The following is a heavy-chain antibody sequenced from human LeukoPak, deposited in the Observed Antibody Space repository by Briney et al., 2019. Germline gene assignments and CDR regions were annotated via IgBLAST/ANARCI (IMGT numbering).Heavy chain of an antibody. V-gene: IGHV1-8*01. CDR1: GYTFTSYD. CDR3: ARGEVGSGWYIIDY. CDR2: MNPNSGNT. D-gene: IGHD6-19*01. J-gene: IGHJ4*02. Sequence: GASVKVSCKASGYTFTSYDINWVRQATGQGLEWMGWMNPNSGNTGYAQKFQGRVTMTRNTSISTAYMELSSLRSEDTAVYYCARGEVGSGWYIIDYWGQGTLVTVSS.